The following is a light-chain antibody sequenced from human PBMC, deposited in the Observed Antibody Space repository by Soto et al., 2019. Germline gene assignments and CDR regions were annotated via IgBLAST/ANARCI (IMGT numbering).Light chain of an antibody. Sequence: EIVLTQSPATLSLSPGERATLSCRASQSVPSYLAWYQQKPGQAPRLLIYDISNRATGIPARFSGSGSGTDFTLTISGLEPEDSAIYYCHRRNSWPRCTFGQGTKLQIK. J-gene: IGKJ2*02. CDR1: QSVPSY. V-gene: IGKV3-11*01. CDR2: DIS. CDR3: HRRNSWPRCT.